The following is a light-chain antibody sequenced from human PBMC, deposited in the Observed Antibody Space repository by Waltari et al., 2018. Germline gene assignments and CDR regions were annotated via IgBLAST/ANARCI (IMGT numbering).Light chain of an antibody. V-gene: IGLV2-11*01. CDR3: CSFAGSYTWV. Sequence: QSALTQPRSASGSPGQSVTIPCTGPSSDLGTYKYVSWYQQHPGKAPKLKIHDVTKRPSGVPDRFSGSKSGNTASLTISGLQAEDEAEYFCCSFAGSYTWVFGGGTELTVL. CDR2: DVT. CDR1: SSDLGTYKY. J-gene: IGLJ3*02.